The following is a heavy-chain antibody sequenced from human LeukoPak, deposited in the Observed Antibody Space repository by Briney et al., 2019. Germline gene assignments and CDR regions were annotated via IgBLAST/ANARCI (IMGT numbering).Heavy chain of an antibody. V-gene: IGHV3-21*01. Sequence: GGSLRLSCAASGFTFSSYSMNWVRQAPGKGLEWVSSISSSSSYIYYADSVKGRFTISRDNAKNSLYLQMNSLRAEDTAVYYCAGDSTSYDYVWGSYRFLQYYFDYWGQGTLVTFSS. CDR1: GFTFSSYS. D-gene: IGHD3-16*02. CDR2: ISSSSSYI. CDR3: AGDSTSYDYVWGSYRFLQYYFDY. J-gene: IGHJ4*02.